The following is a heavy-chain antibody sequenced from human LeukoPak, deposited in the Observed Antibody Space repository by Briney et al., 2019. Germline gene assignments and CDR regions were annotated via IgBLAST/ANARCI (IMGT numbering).Heavy chain of an antibody. CDR1: GFTFSECA. V-gene: IGHV3-73*01. Sequence: GGSLRLSCGGSGFTFSECAIHWVRQASGKGLEWVASINSRANNHAATYAASVRGRFTISRDDSKSTAYLQLNSLKTEDTVVYFCTRDGGSYSHLDYWGPGTLVTVSS. CDR3: TRDGGSYSHLDY. J-gene: IGHJ4*02. CDR2: INSRANNHAA. D-gene: IGHD1-26*01.